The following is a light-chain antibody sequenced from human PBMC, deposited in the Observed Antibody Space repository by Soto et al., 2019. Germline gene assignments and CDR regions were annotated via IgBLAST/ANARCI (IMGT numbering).Light chain of an antibody. CDR3: QTWGTGIQV. V-gene: IGLV4-69*01. J-gene: IGLJ3*02. CDR2: LNSDGSH. CDR1: NGHSSYA. Sequence: QSVLTQSPSASASLGASVKLTCTLTNGHSSYAIAWHQQQPEKGPRYLMKLNSDGSHSKGDGIPDRVSGSSSGAECYLTISSLQSEDEADYYCQTWGTGIQVFGGGTKVTVL.